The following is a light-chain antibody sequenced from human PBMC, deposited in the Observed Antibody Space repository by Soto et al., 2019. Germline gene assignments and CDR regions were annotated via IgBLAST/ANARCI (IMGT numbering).Light chain of an antibody. CDR1: SSNIGAGYD. V-gene: IGLV1-40*01. J-gene: IGLJ1*01. Sequence: QSVLTQPPSVSGAPGQRVTISCTGSSSNIGAGYDVHWYQQLPGTAPKLLIYGNNNRPSGVPDRFSGSKSGTSASLAITGLQAEDEADYYCKSYDNSLSGFYVFGTGTKVTVL. CDR3: KSYDNSLSGFYV. CDR2: GNN.